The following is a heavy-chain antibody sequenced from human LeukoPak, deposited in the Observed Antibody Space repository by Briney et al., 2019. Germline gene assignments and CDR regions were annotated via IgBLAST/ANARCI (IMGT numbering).Heavy chain of an antibody. CDR3: ATDLAFTVTREY. CDR2: FDPEDGET. J-gene: IGHJ4*02. D-gene: IGHD4-17*01. CDR1: GYTLTELS. Sequence: ASVKVSCKVSGYTLTELSMHWVRRAPGKGLEWMGGFDPEDGETIYAQKFQGRVTMTEDTSTDTAYMELSSLRSEDTAVYYCATDLAFTVTREYWGQGTLVTVSS. V-gene: IGHV1-24*01.